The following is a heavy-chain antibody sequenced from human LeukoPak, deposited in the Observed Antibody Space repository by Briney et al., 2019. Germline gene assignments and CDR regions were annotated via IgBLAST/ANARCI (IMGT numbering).Heavy chain of an antibody. J-gene: IGHJ4*02. Sequence: PGGSLRLSCAASGFTFSSYAMYWVRQAPGKGLEYVSAISSNGGSTYYANSVKGRFTISRDTSKNTLYLQMGSLRAEDMAVYYCARDEGDSSGYVDYWGQGTLVTVSS. CDR1: GFTFSSYA. CDR3: ARDEGDSSGYVDY. V-gene: IGHV3-64*01. CDR2: ISSNGGST. D-gene: IGHD3-22*01.